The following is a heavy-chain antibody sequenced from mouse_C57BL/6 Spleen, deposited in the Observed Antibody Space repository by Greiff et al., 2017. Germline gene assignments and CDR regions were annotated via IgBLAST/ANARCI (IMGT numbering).Heavy chain of an antibody. CDR2: FHPYNDDT. Sequence: VQLVESGAELVKPGASVKMSCKASGYTFTTYPIEWMKQNHGKSLAWIGNFHPYNDDTKYNEKFKGKATLTVEKSSSTVYLELSRLTSDDSAVYYCARSDYGSSYEWCIDVWGTGRTVTVSS. D-gene: IGHD1-1*01. V-gene: IGHV1-47*01. J-gene: IGHJ1*03. CDR3: ARSDYGSSYEWCIDV. CDR1: GYTFTTYP.